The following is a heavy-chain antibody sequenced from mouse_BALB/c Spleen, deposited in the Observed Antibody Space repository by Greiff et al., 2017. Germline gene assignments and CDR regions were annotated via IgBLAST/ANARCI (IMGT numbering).Heavy chain of an antibody. D-gene: IGHD1-2*01. CDR2: IDPFNGGT. CDR3: ARLLRLPGWYFDV. Sequence: EVQLQQSGPELMKPGASVKISCKASGYSFTSYYMHWVKQSHGKSLEWIGYIDPFNGGTSYNQKFKGKATLTVDKSSSTAYMHLSSLTSEDSAVYYCARLLRLPGWYFDVWGAGTTVTVSS. J-gene: IGHJ1*01. V-gene: IGHV1S135*01. CDR1: GYSFTSYY.